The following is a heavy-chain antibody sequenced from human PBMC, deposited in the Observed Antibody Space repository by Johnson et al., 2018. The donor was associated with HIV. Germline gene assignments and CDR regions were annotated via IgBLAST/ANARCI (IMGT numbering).Heavy chain of an antibody. CDR1: GFTFDDYA. D-gene: IGHD3-22*01. CDR3: ARVSDSDSN. Sequence: VQLVESGGGWVQPGRSLRVSCAASGFTFDDYAMHWVRQAPGKGLEWVSGISWKSGSIGYADSVKGRFTISRDNAKNSLYLQMNSLRAEDTAVYYCARVSDSDSNWGQGTMVTVSS. CDR2: ISWKSGSI. J-gene: IGHJ3*01. V-gene: IGHV3-9*01.